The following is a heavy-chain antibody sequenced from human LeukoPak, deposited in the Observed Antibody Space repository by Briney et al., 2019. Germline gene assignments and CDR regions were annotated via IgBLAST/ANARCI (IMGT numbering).Heavy chain of an antibody. V-gene: IGHV3-33*06. CDR2: IWYDGSNK. Sequence: PGGSLRLSCAASGFTFSSYAMHWVRQAPGKGLEWVAVIWYDGSNKYYADSVKGRFTISRDNSKNTLYLQMNSLRAEDTAVYYCAKGVYYDSSGYHGYFDYWGQGTLVTVSS. D-gene: IGHD3-22*01. CDR1: GFTFSSYA. J-gene: IGHJ4*02. CDR3: AKGVYYDSSGYHGYFDY.